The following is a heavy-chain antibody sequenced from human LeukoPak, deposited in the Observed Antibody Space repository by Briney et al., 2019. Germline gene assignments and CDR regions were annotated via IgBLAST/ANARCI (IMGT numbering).Heavy chain of an antibody. CDR2: IHPSGGNP. V-gene: IGHV1-46*01. CDR1: GYTFTIHY. Sequence: ASVKLSCKASGYTFTIHYVHWVRQAPGQGLEWMGIIHPSGGNPRSTENFQGRVTMTRDASTSTVYLELRSLTSQDTAVYYCARDCSSTACQGPVLDFWGQGTLVTVSS. J-gene: IGHJ4*02. D-gene: IGHD6-13*01. CDR3: ARDCSSTACQGPVLDF.